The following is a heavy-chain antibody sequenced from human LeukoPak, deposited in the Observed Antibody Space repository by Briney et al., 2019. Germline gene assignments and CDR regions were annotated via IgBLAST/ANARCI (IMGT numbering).Heavy chain of an antibody. V-gene: IGHV1-2*02. CDR2: INPNSGGT. J-gene: IGHJ5*02. D-gene: IGHD6-6*01. Sequence: ASVKVSCKASGYTFTGYYMHWVRQAPGQGLEWMGWINPNSGGTNYAQKFQGRVTMTRDTSISTAYMELSRQRSDDTAVYYCARAPSIAARREGWFDPWGQGTLVTVSS. CDR1: GYTFTGYY. CDR3: ARAPSIAARREGWFDP.